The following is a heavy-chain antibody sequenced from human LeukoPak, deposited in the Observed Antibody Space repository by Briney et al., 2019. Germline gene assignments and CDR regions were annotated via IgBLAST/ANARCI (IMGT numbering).Heavy chain of an antibody. CDR3: ARGAYSSSFYYYYMDV. Sequence: ASVKVSCKASGYTFTGYDINWVRQATGQGLEWMGWMIPNSGNTGYAQTFQGRVTMTRDTSLSTAYMELSSLRSEDTAVYYWARGAYSSSFYYYYMDVWGKGTTVTVSS. CDR2: MIPNSGNT. D-gene: IGHD6-13*01. J-gene: IGHJ6*03. V-gene: IGHV1-8*01. CDR1: GYTFTGYD.